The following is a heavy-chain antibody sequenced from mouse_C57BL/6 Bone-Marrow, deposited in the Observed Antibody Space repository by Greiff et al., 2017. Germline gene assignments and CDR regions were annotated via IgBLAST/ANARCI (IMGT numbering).Heavy chain of an antibody. CDR2: IYPGNSDT. V-gene: IGHV1-5*01. J-gene: IGHJ3*01. CDR3: TSVRFAY. CDR1: GYTFTSYW. Sequence: VQLKESGTVLARPGASVKMSCKTSGYTFTSYWMHWVKQRPGQGLEWRGAIYPGNSDTSYNQKFKGKAKLTAVTSASTAYMELSSLTNEDSAVYYCTSVRFAYWGQGTLVTVSA.